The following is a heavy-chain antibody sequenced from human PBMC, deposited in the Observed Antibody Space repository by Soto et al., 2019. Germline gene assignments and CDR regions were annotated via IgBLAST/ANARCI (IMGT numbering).Heavy chain of an antibody. CDR1: GGSISSYY. J-gene: IGHJ5*02. CDR2: IYYSGST. CDR3: ARRVPAASRGNWFDP. Sequence: SETLSLTCTVSGGSISSYYWSWIRQPPGKGLEWIGYIYYSGSTNYNPSLKSRVTISVDTSKNQFSLKLSSVTAADTAVYYCARRVPAASRGNWFDPWGQGTLVTVSS. D-gene: IGHD2-2*01. V-gene: IGHV4-59*08.